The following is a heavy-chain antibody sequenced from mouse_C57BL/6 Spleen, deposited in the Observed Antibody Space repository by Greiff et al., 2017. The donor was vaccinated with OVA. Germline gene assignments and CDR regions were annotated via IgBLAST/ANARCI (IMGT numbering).Heavy chain of an antibody. J-gene: IGHJ2*01. CDR3: TREGGKGCYFDY. Sequence: DVMLVESGEGLVKPGGSLKLSCAASGFTFSSYAMSWVRQTPEKRLEWVAYISSGGDYIYYADTVKGRFTISRDNARNTLYLQMSSLKSEDTAMYYCTREGGKGCYFDYWGQGTTLTVSS. V-gene: IGHV5-9-1*02. CDR2: ISSGGDYI. D-gene: IGHD1-1*02. CDR1: GFTFSSYA.